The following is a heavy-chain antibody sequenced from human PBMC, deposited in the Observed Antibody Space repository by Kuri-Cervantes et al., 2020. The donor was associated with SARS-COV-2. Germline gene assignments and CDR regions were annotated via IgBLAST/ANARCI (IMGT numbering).Heavy chain of an antibody. CDR2: IVVGSGNT. CDR3: ARGSSDYGDSRGFDY. Sequence: SVKVSCKASGFTFTSSAMQWVRQARGQRLEWIGWIVVGSGNTNYAQKFQGRVTMTRDTSTSTVYMELSSLRSEDTAVYYCARGSSDYGDSRGFDYWGQGTLVTVSS. V-gene: IGHV1-58*02. D-gene: IGHD4-17*01. J-gene: IGHJ4*02. CDR1: GFTFTSSA.